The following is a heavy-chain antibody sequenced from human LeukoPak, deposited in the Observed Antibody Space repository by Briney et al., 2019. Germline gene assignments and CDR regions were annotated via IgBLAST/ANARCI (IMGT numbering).Heavy chain of an antibody. J-gene: IGHJ4*02. Sequence: ASVKLSCKASGYTFTGYYMHWVRQAPGQGLEWMGWFNPNSGATNYEQKFQGRVTMIRAPSISTAYMELSRLRSDHTAVYYCARSKGTKYYFDYWGQGTLVTVSS. D-gene: IGHD1-1*01. V-gene: IGHV1-2*02. CDR2: FNPNSGAT. CDR1: GYTFTGYY. CDR3: ARSKGTKYYFDY.